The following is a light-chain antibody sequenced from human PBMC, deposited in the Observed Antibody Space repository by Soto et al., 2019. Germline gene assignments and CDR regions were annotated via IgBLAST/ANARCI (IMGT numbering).Light chain of an antibody. CDR3: QHFYTYSPWT. CDR1: QNIKHR. J-gene: IGKJ1*01. Sequence: DIQMTQSPSTLSASVVDRVIITCRAHQNIKHRLAWYQQRPGKSPKLLVYWASTLESGVPSRFSGSGSGTEFTLSISGLQPDDFATYYCQHFYTYSPWTFGQGTKVDIK. CDR2: WAS. V-gene: IGKV1-5*03.